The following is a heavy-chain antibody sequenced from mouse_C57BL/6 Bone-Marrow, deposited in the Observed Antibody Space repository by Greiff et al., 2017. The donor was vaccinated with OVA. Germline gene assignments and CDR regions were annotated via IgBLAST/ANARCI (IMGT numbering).Heavy chain of an antibody. CDR2: IDPSDSYT. Sequence: QVQLQQPGAELVKPGASVKLSCKASGYTFTSYWMQWVKQRPGPGLEWIGEIDPSDSYTNYNQKFKGKATLTVDTSSSTAYMQLSSLTSEDSAVYYCAIPPFYWGQGTTLTVSS. J-gene: IGHJ2*01. CDR3: AIPPFY. CDR1: GYTFTSYW. V-gene: IGHV1-50*01.